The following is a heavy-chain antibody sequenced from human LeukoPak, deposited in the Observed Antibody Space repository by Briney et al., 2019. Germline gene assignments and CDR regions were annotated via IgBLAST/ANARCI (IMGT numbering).Heavy chain of an antibody. CDR2: ISGSGSST. D-gene: IGHD2-2*01. Sequence: RSGGSLRLSCAASGFTFSNFAMSWVRQAPGKGLEWVSSISGSGSSTYYADSVKGRFTISRDNSKNTLYLQMNSLRAEDTAVYYCARHVAVLPAPRNYYFDYWGQGILVTVPS. V-gene: IGHV3-23*01. CDR3: ARHVAVLPAPRNYYFDY. CDR1: GFTFSNFA. J-gene: IGHJ4*02.